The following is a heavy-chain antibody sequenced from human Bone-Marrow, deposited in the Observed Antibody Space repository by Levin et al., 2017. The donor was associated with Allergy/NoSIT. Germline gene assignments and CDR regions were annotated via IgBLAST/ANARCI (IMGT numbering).Heavy chain of an antibody. J-gene: IGHJ6*02. Sequence: MSSETLSLTCNVSGVSINNYFWTWIRQPPGKGLEWIGYIYSTATTSYNPSLKSRVTMSIDTSKNQIALKLSSVTAADTAVYYCARAGDWESSVWCGTKDYAMDVWGQGTTVTVSS. V-gene: IGHV4-59*01. CDR2: IYSTATT. CDR1: GVSINNYF. CDR3: ARAGDWESSVWCGTKDYAMDV. D-gene: IGHD2-21*01.